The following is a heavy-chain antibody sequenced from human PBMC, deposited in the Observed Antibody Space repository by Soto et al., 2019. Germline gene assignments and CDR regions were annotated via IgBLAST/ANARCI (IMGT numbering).Heavy chain of an antibody. CDR2: IIPILGIA. D-gene: IGHD2-2*01. CDR3: ASSYRNSTSCNSYFDY. V-gene: IGHV1-69*02. J-gene: IGHJ4*02. CDR1: GGPFSSYT. Sequence: ASXKVSCKASGGPFSSYTIIWVRQAPGQKREGMGRIIPILGIANYAQKFQGRVTITADKSTSTAYMELSSRRSEDTAVYYCASSYRNSTSCNSYFDYWGQGTLVTVPS.